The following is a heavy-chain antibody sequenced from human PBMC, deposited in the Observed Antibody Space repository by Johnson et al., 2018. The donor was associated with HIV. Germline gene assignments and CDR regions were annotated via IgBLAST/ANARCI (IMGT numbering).Heavy chain of an antibody. CDR1: GFTVRSNH. CDR2: IKSKTDGETI. D-gene: IGHD3-16*02. V-gene: IGHV3-15*01. J-gene: IGHJ3*02. CDR3: STDQAGDYVWGSYRYAFDI. Sequence: VQLVESGGGLVKPGGSLRLSCAAPGFTVRSNHISWVRQTPGQGLAWVGRIKSKTDGETIDYAAPVKGRFTISRDDSKNTLYLQMNSLKTEDTAVYFCSTDQAGDYVWGSYRYAFDIWGQGTKVTVSS.